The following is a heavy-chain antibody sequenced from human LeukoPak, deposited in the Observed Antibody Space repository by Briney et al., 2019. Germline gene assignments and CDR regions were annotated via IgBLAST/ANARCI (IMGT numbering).Heavy chain of an antibody. Sequence: PGGSLRLSCAASGFTFRNYDMNWVRQAPGKGLEWVSYITRSGSTVYYADSVKGRFTISRDNAKNSLYLQMNSLRAEDTAVYYCAKVPYDILTGYPTYYFDYWGQGTLVTVSS. D-gene: IGHD3-9*01. CDR1: GFTFRNYD. J-gene: IGHJ4*02. V-gene: IGHV3-48*03. CDR2: ITRSGSTV. CDR3: AKVPYDILTGYPTYYFDY.